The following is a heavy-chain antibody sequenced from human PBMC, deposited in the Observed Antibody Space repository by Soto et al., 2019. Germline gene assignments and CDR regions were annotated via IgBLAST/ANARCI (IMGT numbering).Heavy chain of an antibody. CDR2: IYPGDSDT. CDR3: ARPVAVAGRSSLYFDY. CDR1: GYSFTSYW. D-gene: IGHD6-19*01. J-gene: IGHJ4*02. V-gene: IGHV5-51*01. Sequence: GESLKISCKGSGYSFTSYWIGWVRQMPGKGLEWMGIIYPGDSDTRYSPSFQGQVTISADKSISTAYLQWSSLKASDTAMYYCARPVAVAGRSSLYFDYWGQGTLVTVSS.